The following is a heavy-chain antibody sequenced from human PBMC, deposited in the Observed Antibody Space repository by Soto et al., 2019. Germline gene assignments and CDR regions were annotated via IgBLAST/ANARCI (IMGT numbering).Heavy chain of an antibody. J-gene: IGHJ4*02. Sequence: EIQLVESGGGLVKPGGSLRLSCAASGFTFSDVYMNWVRQAPGRGLEWVGRIKSKSHGETREYAAPVKGRFTISRDDSKNKLCLQMNSRKIEDTAVYYFNPFAEDARDWGQGTLVTVSS. CDR2: IKSKSHGETR. D-gene: IGHD3-16*01. CDR1: GFTFSDVY. V-gene: IGHV3-15*07. CDR3: NPFAEDARD.